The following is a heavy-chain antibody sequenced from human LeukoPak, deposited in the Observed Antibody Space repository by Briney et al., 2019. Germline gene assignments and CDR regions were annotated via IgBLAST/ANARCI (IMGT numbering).Heavy chain of an antibody. Sequence: GASVKVSCKASGYTFTSYGISWVRQAPGQGLEWMGWISAYNGNTNYAQKFQGRVTMTRDTSISTAYMELSRLRSDDTAVYYCARDPGDWNWNDETFDYWGQGTLVTVSS. D-gene: IGHD1-1*01. CDR3: ARDPGDWNWNDETFDY. J-gene: IGHJ4*02. V-gene: IGHV1-18*01. CDR2: ISAYNGNT. CDR1: GYTFTSYG.